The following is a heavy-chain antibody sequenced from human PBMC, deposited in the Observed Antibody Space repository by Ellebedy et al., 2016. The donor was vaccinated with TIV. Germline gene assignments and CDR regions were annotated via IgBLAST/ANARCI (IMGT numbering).Heavy chain of an antibody. J-gene: IGHJ4*02. Sequence: GESLKISCAASGFTFSSYSMNWVRQAPGKGLEWVAVIWYDGSNKYYADSVKGRFTISRDNSKNTLYLQMNSLRAEDTAVYYCARDPDYGDYGGYFDYWGQGTLVTVSS. CDR2: IWYDGSNK. V-gene: IGHV3-33*08. CDR1: GFTFSSYS. D-gene: IGHD4-17*01. CDR3: ARDPDYGDYGGYFDY.